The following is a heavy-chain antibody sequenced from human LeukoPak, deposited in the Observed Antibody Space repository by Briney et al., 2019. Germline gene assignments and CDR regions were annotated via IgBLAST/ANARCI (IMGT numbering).Heavy chain of an antibody. CDR2: ISGSSENT. V-gene: IGHV3-23*01. Sequence: GGSLRLSCAASGYTFNLFAMSWVRQAPGKGLEWVSTISGSSENTHYADSVRGRFTISRDNFKNTLYLQMNSLRAEDTAVYYCAKEGATVTTEYFDYWGQGTLVTVSS. J-gene: IGHJ4*02. CDR3: AKEGATVTTEYFDY. CDR1: GYTFNLFA. D-gene: IGHD4-17*01.